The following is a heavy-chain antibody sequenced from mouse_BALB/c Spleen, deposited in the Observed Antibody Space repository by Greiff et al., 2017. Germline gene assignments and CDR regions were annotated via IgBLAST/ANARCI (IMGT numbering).Heavy chain of an antibody. J-gene: IGHJ2*01. V-gene: IGHV1-20*02. Sequence: EVMLVESGPELVKPGASVKISCKASGYSFTGYFMNWVMQSHGKSLEWIGRINPYNGDTFYNQKFKGKATLTVDKSSSTAHMELRSLASEDSAVYYCARSMITTGVYYFDYWGQGTTLTVSS. CDR1: GYSFTGYF. CDR2: INPYNGDT. CDR3: ARSMITTGVYYFDY. D-gene: IGHD2-4*01.